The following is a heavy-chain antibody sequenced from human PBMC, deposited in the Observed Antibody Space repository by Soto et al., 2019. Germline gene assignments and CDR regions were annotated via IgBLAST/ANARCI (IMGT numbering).Heavy chain of an antibody. J-gene: IGHJ4*02. Sequence: GGSLRLSCAASGFTFSSYVMSWVRQAPGRGLEWVSSISGSGGSTYYADSVKGRFTISRDNSENTLYLQMVSLRADDTALYYCAKDFDCSGGSCWDYFDYWGQGTRVTVSS. D-gene: IGHD2-15*01. CDR2: ISGSGGST. V-gene: IGHV3-23*01. CDR1: GFTFSSYV. CDR3: AKDFDCSGGSCWDYFDY.